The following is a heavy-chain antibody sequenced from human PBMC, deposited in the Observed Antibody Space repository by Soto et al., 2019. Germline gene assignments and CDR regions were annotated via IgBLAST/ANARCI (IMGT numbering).Heavy chain of an antibody. D-gene: IGHD6-19*01. J-gene: IGHJ6*02. CDR1: GFTFSSYG. CDR3: ARVSSPGGDYFYGMDG. CDR2: IRNDGSYK. V-gene: IGHV3-33*01. Sequence: PGGSLRLSCAASGFTFSSYGMHWVRQAPGKGLEWVAVIRNDGSYKYYADSVKGRFTISRDNSENTLHLQMNSLRAEDTAVYFCARVSSPGGDYFYGMDGWGQGTTVTVSS.